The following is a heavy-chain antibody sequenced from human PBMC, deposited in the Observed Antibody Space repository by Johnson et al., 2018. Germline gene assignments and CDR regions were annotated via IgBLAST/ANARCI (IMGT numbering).Heavy chain of an antibody. CDR1: GYTLSAYA. D-gene: IGHD3-3*01. CDR2: INNVNT. CDR3: ARFKSSDGVFAFDS. J-gene: IGHJ3*02. Sequence: QVQLVQSGAEVKAPGASVSVSCKASGYTLSAYATHWVRQAPGQGLEWMGWINNVNTRYSQKFQDRITFTSDTAAGTAYMELSSLGSEDTAVYYCARFKSSDGVFAFDSWGQWTMVTVSS. V-gene: IGHV1-3*01.